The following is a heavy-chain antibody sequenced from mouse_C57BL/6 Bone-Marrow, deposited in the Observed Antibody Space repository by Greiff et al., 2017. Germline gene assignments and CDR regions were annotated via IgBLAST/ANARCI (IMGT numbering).Heavy chain of an antibody. Sequence: EVQLQQSGAELVRPGASVKLSCTASGFNIKDDYMHWVKQRPEQGLEWIGWIDPENGDTEYASKFQGKATITADTSSNTAYLQLSSLTSEDTAVYYCTTPVDSNSLWGQGTTLTVSS. V-gene: IGHV14-4*01. CDR3: TTPVDSNSL. D-gene: IGHD2-5*01. J-gene: IGHJ2*01. CDR1: GFNIKDDY. CDR2: IDPENGDT.